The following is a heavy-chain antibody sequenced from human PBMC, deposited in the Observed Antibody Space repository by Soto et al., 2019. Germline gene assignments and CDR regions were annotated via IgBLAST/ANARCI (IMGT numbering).Heavy chain of an antibody. CDR2: ISGSGGSS. V-gene: IGHV3-23*01. CDR3: AKVTKRAAAGRYEYYKYGMDV. D-gene: IGHD6-13*01. Sequence: GGSLRLACASSGFAFSTYAMTWVRQAPGKGLEWVSVISGSGGSSYYAASVKGRFTISRDNSKNTLYLQMNGLRAEDTALYYCAKVTKRAAAGRYEYYKYGMDVWGQGTTVTVSS. CDR1: GFAFSTYA. J-gene: IGHJ6*02.